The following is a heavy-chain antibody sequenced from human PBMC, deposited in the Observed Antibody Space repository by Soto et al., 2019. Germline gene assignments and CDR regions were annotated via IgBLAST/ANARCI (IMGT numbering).Heavy chain of an antibody. CDR3: ARGLTVTPYGFPYYYYYGMDV. J-gene: IGHJ6*02. CDR2: INHSGST. CDR1: GGSFSGYY. Sequence: PSETLSLTCAVYGGSFSGYYWSWIRQPPGKGLEWIGEINHSGSTNYNPSLKSRVTISVDTSKNQFSLKLSSVTAADTAVYYCARGLTVTPYGFPYYYYYGMDVWGQGTTVTVSS. V-gene: IGHV4-34*01. D-gene: IGHD4-17*01.